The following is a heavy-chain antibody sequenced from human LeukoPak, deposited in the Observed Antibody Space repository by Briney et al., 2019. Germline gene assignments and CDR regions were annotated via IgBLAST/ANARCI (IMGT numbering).Heavy chain of an antibody. J-gene: IGHJ4*02. CDR3: SRSYGSGNYFDY. CDR1: GDSVSIYY. D-gene: IGHD3-10*01. Sequence: SETLSLTCTVSGDSVSIYYWSWIRQPPGKGLEWIGYISYSGSANYNPSLKSRVTMSVDTSKNQFSLKLSSLTAADTAVYYCSRSYGSGNYFDYWGQGTLVTVSS. V-gene: IGHV4-59*02. CDR2: ISYSGSA.